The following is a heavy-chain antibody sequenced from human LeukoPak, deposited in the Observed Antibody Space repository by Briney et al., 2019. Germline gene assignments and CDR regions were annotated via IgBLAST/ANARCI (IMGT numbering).Heavy chain of an antibody. Sequence: ASVKVSCKASGYTFTGYYMHWVRQAPGQGLEWMGWINPNSGGTNYAQKFQGRVTMTRDTSISTAYMELSRLRSDDTAVYYCARDFPTARDIFDYWGQGTLVTVSS. CDR1: GYTFTGYY. D-gene: IGHD2-15*01. CDR2: INPNSGGT. V-gene: IGHV1-2*02. J-gene: IGHJ4*02. CDR3: ARDFPTARDIFDY.